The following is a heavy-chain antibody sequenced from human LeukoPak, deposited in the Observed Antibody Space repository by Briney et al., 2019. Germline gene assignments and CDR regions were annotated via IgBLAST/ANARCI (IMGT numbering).Heavy chain of an antibody. CDR2: INPNSGGT. Sequence: ASVKVSCKASGYTFTGYYMHWVRQAPGQGLEWMGWINPNSGGTNYAQKFQGRVTMTRDTSISTAYMELSRLRSDDTAVYYCARDDDIAPPPFAPWGQGPRVTVSS. V-gene: IGHV1-2*02. CDR1: GYTFTGYY. J-gene: IGHJ5*02. D-gene: IGHD6-13*01. CDR3: ARDDDIAPPPFAP.